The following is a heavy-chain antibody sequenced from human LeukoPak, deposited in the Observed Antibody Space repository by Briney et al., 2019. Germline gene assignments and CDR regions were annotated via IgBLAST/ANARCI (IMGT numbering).Heavy chain of an antibody. J-gene: IGHJ1*01. D-gene: IGHD6-19*01. V-gene: IGHV3-30*18. CDR2: ISYDETNN. CDR1: GFTFSNFG. CDR3: AKERRETVVGTVYFQH. Sequence: GGSLRLSCAASGFTFSNFGMHWVRQAPGKGLEWVAIISYDETNNNYAGSVKGRFTISRDNSKNTLYLQMNSLRAEDTAVYYCAKERRETVVGTVYFQHWGQGTLVTVSS.